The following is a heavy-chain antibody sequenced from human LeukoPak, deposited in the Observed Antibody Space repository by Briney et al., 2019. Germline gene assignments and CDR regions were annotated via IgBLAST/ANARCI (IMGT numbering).Heavy chain of an antibody. CDR1: GFTFSNAW. D-gene: IGHD3-9*01. Sequence: GGSLRLSCAASGFTFSNAWMSWVRQVPGKGLEWVGRIKSKTDGGKTDYAAPVKGRFTISRDDSKNTLYLQMNSLKTEDTAVYYCTTGAPSYYDILTEHYYYYYYMDVWGKGTTVTISS. V-gene: IGHV3-15*01. CDR3: TTGAPSYYDILTEHYYYYYYMDV. J-gene: IGHJ6*03. CDR2: IKSKTDGGKT.